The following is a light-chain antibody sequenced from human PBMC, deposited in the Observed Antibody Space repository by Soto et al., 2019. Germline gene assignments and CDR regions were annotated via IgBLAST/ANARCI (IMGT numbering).Light chain of an antibody. CDR3: QSYDSSLSGVV. CDR1: SYNIGAGYE. Sequence: QSALTQPTSVSGAPGQRVTISCTGSSYNIGAGYEVHWYQQLPGTAPKRLIYGNIYRPSGVHDRFSGSKSGTSVSLASTGLQAEDEADYHCQSYDSSLSGVVFGAGTKRTVL. J-gene: IGLJ2*01. CDR2: GNI. V-gene: IGLV1-40*01.